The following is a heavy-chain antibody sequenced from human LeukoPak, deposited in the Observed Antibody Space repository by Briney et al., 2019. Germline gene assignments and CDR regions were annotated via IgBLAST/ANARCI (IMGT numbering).Heavy chain of an antibody. J-gene: IGHJ3*02. Sequence: ASVKVSCKASGYTFTSYAMNWVRQAPGQGLEWMGWINTNTGNPTYAQGFTGRFVFSLDTSVSTAYLQISSLKAEDTAVYYCARTSRRGSSWYLGAFDIWGQGTMVTVSS. CDR1: GYTFTSYA. CDR3: ARTSRRGSSWYLGAFDI. D-gene: IGHD6-13*01. CDR2: INTNTGNP. V-gene: IGHV7-4-1*02.